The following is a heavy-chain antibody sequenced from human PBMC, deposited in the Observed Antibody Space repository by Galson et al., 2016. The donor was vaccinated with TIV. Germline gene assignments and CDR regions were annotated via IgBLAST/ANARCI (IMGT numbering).Heavy chain of an antibody. CDR1: GFTFSSYE. V-gene: IGHV3-48*03. D-gene: IGHD2-2*01. J-gene: IGHJ4*02. CDR3: ARSLKCTSTTCPEVCFDY. Sequence: SLRLSCAASGFTFSSYEMSWVRQAPGKGLEWVFSSAGTTIYSADSLKGRFTISRDNAKNSLYLQMNSLRAEDTAIYYCARSLKCTSTTCPEVCFDYWGQGTQVTVSS. CDR2: SSAGTTI.